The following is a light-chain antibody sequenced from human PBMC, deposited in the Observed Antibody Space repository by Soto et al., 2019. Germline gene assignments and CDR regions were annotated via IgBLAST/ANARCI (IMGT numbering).Light chain of an antibody. CDR3: QAWDSSIGV. J-gene: IGLJ2*01. Sequence: SYELTQPPSVSVSPGQTASITCSGDKLGDKYASWYQQKPGQSPVLVIYQDTKRPSGIPERFFGSNSGNTATLTISGTQAMDEADYYCQAWDSSIGVFGGGTKLTVL. V-gene: IGLV3-1*01. CDR2: QDT. CDR1: KLGDKY.